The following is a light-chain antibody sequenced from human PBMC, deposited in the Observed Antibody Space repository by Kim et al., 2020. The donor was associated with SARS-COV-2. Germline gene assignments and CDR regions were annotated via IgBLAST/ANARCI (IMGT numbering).Light chain of an antibody. Sequence: QTATLTCTGNKNNVGNYGAAWLQQHQGHPPTLLSYTTNNRPSAISERFSASRSGNTAALTISGLQPEDEADYYCSAWDSSLNAWVFGGGTQLTVL. CDR3: SAWDSSLNAWV. CDR1: KNNVGNYG. J-gene: IGLJ3*02. V-gene: IGLV10-54*04. CDR2: TTN.